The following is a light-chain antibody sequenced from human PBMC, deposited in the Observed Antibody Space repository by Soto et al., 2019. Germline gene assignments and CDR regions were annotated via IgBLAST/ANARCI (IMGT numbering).Light chain of an antibody. J-gene: IGLJ1*01. CDR1: SSDVGSYNY. V-gene: IGLV2-14*01. Sequence: QSALTQPASVSGSPGQSITISCTGTSSDVGSYNYVSWYQQHPGKAPKLMIYEVSDRPSGVSNRFSGSKPGNTASLTISGLQAEDEADYYCSSYTSSSTPYVFGTGTKVTVL. CDR3: SSYTSSSTPYV. CDR2: EVS.